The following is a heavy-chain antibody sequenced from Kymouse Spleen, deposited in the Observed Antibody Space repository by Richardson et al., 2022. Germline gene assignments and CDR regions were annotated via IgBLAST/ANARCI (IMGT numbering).Heavy chain of an antibody. CDR2: INHSGST. CDR3: ARGRITMVRGVIIFDY. D-gene: IGHD3-10*01. CDR1: GGSFSGYY. J-gene: IGHJ4*02. Sequence: QVQLQQWGAGLLKPSETLSLTCAVYGGSFSGYYWSWIRQPPGKGLEWIGEINHSGSTNYNPSLKSRVTISVDTSKNQFSLKLSSVTAADTAVYYCARGRITMVRGVIIFDYWGQGTLVTVSS. V-gene: IGHV4-34*01.